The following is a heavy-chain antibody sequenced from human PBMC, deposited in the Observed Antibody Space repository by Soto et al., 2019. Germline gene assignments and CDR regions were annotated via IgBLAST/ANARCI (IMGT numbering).Heavy chain of an antibody. Sequence: LSLTCAVYGGSFSGYYWSWIRQPPGKGLEWIGEINHSGSTNYNPSLKSRVTISVDTSKNQFSLKLSSVTAADTAVYYCARRMVRGVRAAFDIWGQGTMVTVSS. V-gene: IGHV4-34*01. CDR3: ARRMVRGVRAAFDI. J-gene: IGHJ3*02. D-gene: IGHD3-10*01. CDR2: INHSGST. CDR1: GGSFSGYY.